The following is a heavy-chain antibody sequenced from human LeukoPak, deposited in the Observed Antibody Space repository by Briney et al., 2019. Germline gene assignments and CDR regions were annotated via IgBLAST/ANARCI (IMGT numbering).Heavy chain of an antibody. CDR2: SSDDGTKR. V-gene: IGHV3-30*04. CDR3: ARESGFMMVGEINADNWFDP. Sequence: GKSLRLSCSGAGFTSRDSAFHWVRRAPGKGLEWVAVSSDDGTKRFYADSVKGRFTISRDNSKDTLYLHMKNLRPEDSAVYYCARESGFMMVGEINADNWFDPWGQGTPVTVSS. J-gene: IGHJ5*02. D-gene: IGHD3-3*01. CDR1: GFTSRDSA.